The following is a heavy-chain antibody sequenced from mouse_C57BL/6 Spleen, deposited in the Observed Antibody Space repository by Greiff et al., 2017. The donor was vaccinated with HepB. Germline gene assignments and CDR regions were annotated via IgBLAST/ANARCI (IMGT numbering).Heavy chain of an antibody. CDR3: ARGKLGLYAMDY. V-gene: IGHV1-82*01. CDR1: GYAFSSSW. CDR2: IYPGDGDT. J-gene: IGHJ4*01. Sequence: QVQLQQSGPELVKPGASVKISCKASGYAFSSSWMNWVKQRPGKGLEWIGRIYPGDGDTNYNGKFKGKATLTADKSSSTAYMQLSSLTSEDSAVYVCARGKLGLYAMDYWGQGTSVTVSS. D-gene: IGHD4-1*01.